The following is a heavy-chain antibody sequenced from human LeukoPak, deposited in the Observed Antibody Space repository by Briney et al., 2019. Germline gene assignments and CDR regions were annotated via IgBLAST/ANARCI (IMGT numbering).Heavy chain of an antibody. J-gene: IGHJ4*02. D-gene: IGHD2-21*02. CDR2: ICYSGST. Sequence: SETLSLTCTVSGGSISSSSYCWGWIRQPPGKGLEWIGSICYSGSTFYNPSLKSRVTLSVDTSKNQSSLKLSSVTAEDTALYYCAKHPRHCGGDCYSDFDYWGQGTLVTVSS. CDR1: GGSISSSSYC. V-gene: IGHV4-39*01. CDR3: AKHPRHCGGDCYSDFDY.